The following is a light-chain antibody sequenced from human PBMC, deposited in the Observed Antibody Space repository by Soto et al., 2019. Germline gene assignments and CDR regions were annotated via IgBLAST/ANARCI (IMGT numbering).Light chain of an antibody. CDR3: QQYFTTPRLG. Sequence: DILMTQSPDSLVVSLGERATINCKSSQSVLYIPTNKNYLAWYQQKPGQPPKLLIYWASTRESVVPDRFSGSGSGTDFTLTISSLQAEDVAVYYCQQYFTTPRLGFGGGTKVEIK. J-gene: IGKJ4*01. CDR1: QSVLYIPTNKNY. CDR2: WAS. V-gene: IGKV4-1*01.